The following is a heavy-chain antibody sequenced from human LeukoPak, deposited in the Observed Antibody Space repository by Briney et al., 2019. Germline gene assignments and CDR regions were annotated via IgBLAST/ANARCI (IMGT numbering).Heavy chain of an antibody. CDR3: ARLSLIVVVPAAPGGGYYYYMDV. CDR1: GDSVSSNSAA. V-gene: IGHV6-1*01. CDR2: TYYRSKWYN. Sequence: SQTLSLTCAISGDSVSSNSAAWNWIRQSPSRGLEWLGRTYYRSKWYNDYAVSVKSRITINPDTSKNQFSLQLNSVTPEDTAVYYCARLSLIVVVPAAPGGGYYYYMDVWGKGTTVTVSS. J-gene: IGHJ6*03. D-gene: IGHD2-2*01.